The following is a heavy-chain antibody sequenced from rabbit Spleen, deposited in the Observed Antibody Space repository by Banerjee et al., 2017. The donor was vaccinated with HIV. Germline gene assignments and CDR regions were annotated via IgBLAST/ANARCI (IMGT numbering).Heavy chain of an antibody. Sequence: GSLTLTCKASGFSFSDRDVMCWVRQAPGKGLEWIGYIDLVFGSTYYASWVNGRFTISSHNAQNTLYLQMTRLTAADTATYFCASDTSSSFSSYGMDLWGPGTLVTVS. CDR1: GFSFSDRDV. CDR3: ASDTSSSFSSYGMDL. V-gene: IGHV1S47*01. D-gene: IGHD1-1*01. CDR2: IDLVFGST. J-gene: IGHJ6*01.